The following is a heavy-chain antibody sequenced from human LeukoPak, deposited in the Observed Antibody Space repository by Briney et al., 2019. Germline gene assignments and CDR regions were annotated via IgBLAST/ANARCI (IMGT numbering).Heavy chain of an antibody. CDR3: ASAMATNSPSDY. J-gene: IGHJ4*02. CDR1: GFTFSSYW. D-gene: IGHD5-24*01. V-gene: IGHV3-74*01. CDR2: INSDGSST. Sequence: GGSLRLSCAVSGFTFSSYWMHWVRQAPGKGLVWVSRINSDGSSTSYADSVKGRFTISRDNAKNTLYLQMNSLRAEDTAVYYCASAMATNSPSDYWGQGTLVTVSS.